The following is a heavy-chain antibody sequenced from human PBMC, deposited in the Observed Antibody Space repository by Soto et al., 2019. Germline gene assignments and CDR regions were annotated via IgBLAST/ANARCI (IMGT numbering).Heavy chain of an antibody. Sequence: SETLSLTCTVSGGSISSYYWSWIRQPPGKGLEWIGYIYYSGSTNYNPSLKSRVTISVDTSKNQFSLKLSSVTAADTAVYYCARRYGFCFDYWGQGTLVTVSS. J-gene: IGHJ4*02. CDR2: IYYSGST. V-gene: IGHV4-59*08. CDR3: ARRYGFCFDY. D-gene: IGHD5-18*01. CDR1: GGSISSYY.